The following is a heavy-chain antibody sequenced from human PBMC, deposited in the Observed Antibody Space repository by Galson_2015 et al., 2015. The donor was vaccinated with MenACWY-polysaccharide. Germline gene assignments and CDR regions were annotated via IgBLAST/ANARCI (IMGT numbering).Heavy chain of an antibody. V-gene: IGHV4-59*02. CDR3: ARGRALTDY. CDR1: GGSVNNRY. J-gene: IGHJ4*02. Sequence: ETLSLTCRLSGGSVNNRYWCWFRPPPGRGLEWIGYIFYTGSTTYNPSLKSRVTISIGACESHFSLNLTSVTAADTAVYYCARGRALTDYWGQGTLVTVSS. CDR2: IFYTGST.